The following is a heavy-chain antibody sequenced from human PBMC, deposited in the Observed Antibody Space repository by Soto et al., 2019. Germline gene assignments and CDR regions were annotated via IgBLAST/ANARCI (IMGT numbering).Heavy chain of an antibody. Sequence: GESLKISCKGSGYSFTSYWIGWVRQMPGKGLEWMGIIYPGDSDTRYSPSFQGQVTISADKSISTAYLQWTSLKASATAMYYGARSPGPVWSGYSFYYYYYMDVWGKGTTVTVSS. J-gene: IGHJ6*03. D-gene: IGHD3-3*01. CDR1: GYSFTSYW. CDR3: ARSPGPVWSGYSFYYYYYMDV. CDR2: IYPGDSDT. V-gene: IGHV5-51*01.